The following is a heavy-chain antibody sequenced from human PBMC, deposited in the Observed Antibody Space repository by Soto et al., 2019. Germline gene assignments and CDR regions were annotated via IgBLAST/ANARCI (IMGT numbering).Heavy chain of an antibody. Sequence: EVQLVESGGGLVQPGGSLRLSCAASGFTFSSYSMNWVRQAPGEGLEWVSYISSSSSTIYYADSVKGRFTISRDNAKNSLYLQMNSLRAEDTAVYYCARDQPLAWFDYWGQGTLVTVSS. J-gene: IGHJ4*02. CDR3: ARDQPLAWFDY. CDR2: ISSSSSTI. CDR1: GFTFSSYS. V-gene: IGHV3-48*01.